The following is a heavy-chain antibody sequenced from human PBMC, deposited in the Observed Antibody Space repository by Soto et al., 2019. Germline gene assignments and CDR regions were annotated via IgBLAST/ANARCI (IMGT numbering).Heavy chain of an antibody. V-gene: IGHV3-66*01. CDR2: IYSGGTT. CDR1: GFAVDNNY. D-gene: IGHD6-13*01. Sequence: PGGSLRLSCAPSGFAVDNNYMSWVRLAPGKGLEWVSVIYSGGTTYYADSVKGRFTISRDNSKNTLYLQMSSLRAEDTAVYYCATSYGNAWYTFWGQGTQVTVSS. CDR3: ATSYGNAWYTF. J-gene: IGHJ4*02.